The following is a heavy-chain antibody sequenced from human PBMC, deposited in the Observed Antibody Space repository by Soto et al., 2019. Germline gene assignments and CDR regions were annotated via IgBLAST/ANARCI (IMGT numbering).Heavy chain of an antibody. D-gene: IGHD4-17*01. CDR1: GYSFTDYK. Sequence: GASVKVSCKTSGYSFTDYKLHWVRQAPGQGLEWMGWVDPNGGGSNSAQKFQGSVTMTWDTSITTAYLDLTRQTTNDTATYFCATWVDYGDFEGFDFWGQGTLVTVSS. CDR3: ATWVDYGDFEGFDF. CDR2: VDPNGGGS. V-gene: IGHV1-2*04. J-gene: IGHJ4*02.